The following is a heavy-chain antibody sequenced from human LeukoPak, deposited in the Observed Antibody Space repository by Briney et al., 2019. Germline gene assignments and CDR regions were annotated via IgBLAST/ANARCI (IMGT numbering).Heavy chain of an antibody. CDR1: GYTFTSYY. CDR2: INPSGGDT. D-gene: IGHD1-14*01. V-gene: IGHV1-46*01. CDR3: AREVMDNLRFDY. J-gene: IGHJ4*02. Sequence: APVKVSCKASGYTFTSYYMHWVRQAPGQGLEWMGIINPSGGDTSYAQKFQGRLTMTRDTSTNTVYMEPTSLRSEDTAVYYCAREVMDNLRFDYWGQGTLVTVSS.